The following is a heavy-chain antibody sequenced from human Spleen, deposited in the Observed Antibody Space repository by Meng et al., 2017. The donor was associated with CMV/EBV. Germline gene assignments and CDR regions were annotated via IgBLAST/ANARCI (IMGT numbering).Heavy chain of an antibody. CDR2: MFGADKT. Sequence: GESLKISCAAPGFSLTTNYMTWVRQPPGKGLEWVSLMFGADKTYYADSVKGRFAISRDDSKNTLYLQMNNLRTEDTAVYFCARERTVTTNYYYFGMDVWGQGTTVTVSS. CDR1: GFSLTTNY. D-gene: IGHD4-11*01. V-gene: IGHV3-66*02. J-gene: IGHJ6*02. CDR3: ARERTVTTNYYYFGMDV.